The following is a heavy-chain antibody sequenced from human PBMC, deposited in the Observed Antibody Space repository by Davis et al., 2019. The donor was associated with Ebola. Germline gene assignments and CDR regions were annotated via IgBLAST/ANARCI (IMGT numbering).Heavy chain of an antibody. D-gene: IGHD2-21*01. CDR1: GFTFTNYA. CDR3: ARIILGRDFYGMDV. V-gene: IGHV1-3*01. CDR2: INAGNGNT. Sequence: ASVKVSCKASGFTFTNYAIHWVRQAPGQSLEWMGWINAGNGNTKYSQKFQGRVTITTDTSASTAYMEPSSLRSEDTAMFYCARIILGRDFYGMDVWGQGTTVTVSS. J-gene: IGHJ6*02.